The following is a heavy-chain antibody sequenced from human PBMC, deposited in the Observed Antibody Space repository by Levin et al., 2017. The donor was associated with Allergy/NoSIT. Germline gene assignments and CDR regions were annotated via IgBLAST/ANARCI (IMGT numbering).Heavy chain of an antibody. Sequence: GESLKISCAASGFTFSSYAMHWVRQAPGKGLEWVAVISYDGSNKYYADSVKGRFTISRDNSKNTLYLQMNSLRAEDTAVYYCARDRQQGVAMVIFNRGPNWFDPWGQGTLVTVSS. CDR2: ISYDGSNK. CDR1: GFTFSSYA. J-gene: IGHJ5*02. D-gene: IGHD5-18*01. V-gene: IGHV3-30-3*01. CDR3: ARDRQQGVAMVIFNRGPNWFDP.